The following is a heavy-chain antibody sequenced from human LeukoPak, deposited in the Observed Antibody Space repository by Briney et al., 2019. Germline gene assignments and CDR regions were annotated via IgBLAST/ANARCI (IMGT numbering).Heavy chain of an antibody. CDR2: IKQDGSEK. D-gene: IGHD3-3*01. V-gene: IGHV3-7*01. CDR1: GFTFSSYW. CDR3: ARISRGLRGWFEP. Sequence: PGGSLRLSCAASGFTFSSYWMSWVRQAPGKGLEWVANIKQDGSEKYYVDSVKGRFTISRDNAKNSLYLQMNSLRAEDTAVYYCARISRGLRGWFEPWGQGTLVTVSS. J-gene: IGHJ5*02.